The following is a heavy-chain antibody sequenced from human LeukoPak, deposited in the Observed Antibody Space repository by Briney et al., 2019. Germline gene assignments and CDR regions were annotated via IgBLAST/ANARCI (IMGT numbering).Heavy chain of an antibody. J-gene: IGHJ6*03. CDR3: ARVSKPGWFDYYYMDV. V-gene: IGHV3-30*04. CDR2: VLSDGSDQ. Sequence: GGSLRLSCAASGFTFSSYEMNWVRQAPGKGLEWLAVVLSDGSDQYYADSVQGRFSVSRDNSKNTLYLQMDKLRFEDTAVYYCARVSKPGWFDYYYMDVWGKGTTVIVSS. CDR1: GFTFSSYE. D-gene: IGHD3-10*01.